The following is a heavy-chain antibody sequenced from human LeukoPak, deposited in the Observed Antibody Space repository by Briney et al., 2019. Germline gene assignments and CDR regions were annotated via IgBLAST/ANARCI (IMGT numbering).Heavy chain of an antibody. CDR1: GGSISSSSYY. Sequence: SETLSLTCTVSGGSISSSSYYWGWIRQPPGKGLEWIGSIYYSGCTYYNPSLKSRVPISVDTSKNQFSLKLSSVTAADTAVYYCARLGPGTVDYWGQGTLVTVSS. CDR3: ARLGPGTVDY. CDR2: IYYSGCT. V-gene: IGHV4-39*01. J-gene: IGHJ4*02. D-gene: IGHD6-13*01.